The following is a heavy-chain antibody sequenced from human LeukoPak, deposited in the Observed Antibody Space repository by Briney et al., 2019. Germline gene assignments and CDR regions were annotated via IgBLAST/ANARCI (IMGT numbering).Heavy chain of an antibody. CDR1: GVSISSYY. Sequence: SETLSLTCTVSGVSISSYYWSWIRQPPGKGLEWIGYIYYSGSTNYNPSLKSRVTISVDTSKNQFSLKLSSVTAADTAVYYCASSYGDWPMGYWGQGTLVTVSS. V-gene: IGHV4-59*01. J-gene: IGHJ4*02. D-gene: IGHD4-17*01. CDR2: IYYSGST. CDR3: ASSYGDWPMGY.